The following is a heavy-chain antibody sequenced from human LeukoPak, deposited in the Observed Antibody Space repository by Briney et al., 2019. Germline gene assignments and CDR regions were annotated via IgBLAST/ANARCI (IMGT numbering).Heavy chain of an antibody. CDR2: ISGSGGST. CDR3: AKAMFRAAAGRTLNPRSFDY. D-gene: IGHD6-13*01. Sequence: GGSLRLSCAASGFTVSSNYMSWVRQAPGKGLEWVSAISGSGGSTYYADSVKGRFTISRDNSKNTLYLQMNSLRAEDTGVYYCAKAMFRAAAGRTLNPRSFDYWRQGTLVTVSS. J-gene: IGHJ4*02. CDR1: GFTVSSNY. V-gene: IGHV3-23*01.